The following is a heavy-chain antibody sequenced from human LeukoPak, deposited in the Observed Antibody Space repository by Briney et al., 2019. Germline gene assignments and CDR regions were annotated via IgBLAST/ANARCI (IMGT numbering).Heavy chain of an antibody. CDR2: IHYSGGI. CDR3: ARGGESTGWHTDY. V-gene: IGHV4-59*01. D-gene: IGHD6-25*01. CDR1: GASISSYY. Sequence: SETLSLTCTVSGASISSYYWNWFRQSPGKGLEWIGNIHYSGGINYNPSLKSRVTISVDTSKNQLSLRLRSVTAADTALYYCARGGESTGWHTDYWGQGTLVTVSS. J-gene: IGHJ4*02.